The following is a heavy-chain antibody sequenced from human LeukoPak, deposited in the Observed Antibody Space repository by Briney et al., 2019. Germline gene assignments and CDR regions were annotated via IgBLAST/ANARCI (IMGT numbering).Heavy chain of an antibody. D-gene: IGHD1-26*01. CDR3: ASTEAGGVGAPVPFDY. CDR2: IYTSGDT. V-gene: IGHV4-61*02. Sequence: SETLSLTCTVSGGSMISGSYYWSWIRQPAGKGLEWIGRIYTSGDTIYNPSLKSRLTISVDTSKSHFSLKLTSVTAADSAVYYCASTEAGGVGAPVPFDYWGQGTLVTVSS. CDR1: GGSMISGSYY. J-gene: IGHJ4*02.